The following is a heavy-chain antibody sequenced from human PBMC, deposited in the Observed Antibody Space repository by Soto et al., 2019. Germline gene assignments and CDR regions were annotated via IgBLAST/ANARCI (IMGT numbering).Heavy chain of an antibody. Sequence: QVQLVESGGGMVQPGTSLRLSCAVSGITFRSCGMHWVRQAPGKGLEWVSVIWYDGITKYYADSVRGRFTISRDTSKNILYLQMDSLRAEDTAVYYCGKELGRPRGILKNDAVDVWGQGTTVTVSS. J-gene: IGHJ3*01. CDR1: GITFRSCG. CDR3: GKELGRPRGILKNDAVDV. V-gene: IGHV3-33*03. CDR2: IWYDGITK. D-gene: IGHD6-13*01.